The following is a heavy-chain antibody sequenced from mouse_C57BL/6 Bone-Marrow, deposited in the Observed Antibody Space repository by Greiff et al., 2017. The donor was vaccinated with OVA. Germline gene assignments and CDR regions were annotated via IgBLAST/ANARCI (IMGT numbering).Heavy chain of an antibody. CDR2: IYPRSGNT. J-gene: IGHJ1*03. Sequence: VKLQESGAELARPGASVKLSCKASVYTFTSYVISWVKQRTGQGLEWIGEIYPRSGNTYYNEKFKGKATLTADKSSSTAYMELRSLTSEDSAVYFCAREVTTVVVPVWGTGTTVTVSS. CDR1: VYTFTSYV. CDR3: AREVTTVVVPV. D-gene: IGHD1-1*01. V-gene: IGHV1-81*01.